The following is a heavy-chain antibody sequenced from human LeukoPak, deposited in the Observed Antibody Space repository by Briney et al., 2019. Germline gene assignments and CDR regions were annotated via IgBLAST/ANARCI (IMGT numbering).Heavy chain of an antibody. CDR1: GFTFSSYA. D-gene: IGHD3-10*01. Sequence: GGSLRLSCAASGFTFSSYAMSWVRQAPGKGLEWVSAISGSGGSTYYADSVKGRFTISRDNSKNTLYLQMNSLRAEDTAVYYCAKDMVRGVNSYYFDYWGQGTLVTVSS. V-gene: IGHV3-23*01. J-gene: IGHJ4*02. CDR2: ISGSGGST. CDR3: AKDMVRGVNSYYFDY.